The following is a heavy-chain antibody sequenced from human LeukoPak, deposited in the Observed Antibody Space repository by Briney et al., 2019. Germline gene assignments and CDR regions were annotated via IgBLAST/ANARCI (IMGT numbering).Heavy chain of an antibody. CDR3: AKDKAPITIFGVVIQGPDY. CDR2: ISGTSNYI. Sequence: GGSLRLSCTASGFTLSPYSMNWVRQAPGKGLEWVSSISGTSNYIYYADSVKGRFTISRDNAKNSLYLQMDSLRAEDTAVYYCAKDKAPITIFGVVIQGPDYWGQGTLVTVSS. J-gene: IGHJ4*02. D-gene: IGHD3-3*01. V-gene: IGHV3-21*04. CDR1: GFTLSPYS.